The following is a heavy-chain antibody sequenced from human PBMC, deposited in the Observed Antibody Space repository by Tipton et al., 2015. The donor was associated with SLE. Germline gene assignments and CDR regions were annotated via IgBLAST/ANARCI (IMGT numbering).Heavy chain of an antibody. D-gene: IGHD6-19*01. Sequence: TLSLTCTVSGGSISSSSYYWGWIRQPPGKGLEWIGSIYYSGSTYYNPSLKSRVTISVDTSKNQFSLKLSSVTAADTAVYYCARSWHSSGWSPPYYFDYWGQGTLVTVSS. CDR3: ARSWHSSGWSPPYYFDY. V-gene: IGHV4-39*07. CDR1: GGSISSSSYY. J-gene: IGHJ4*02. CDR2: IYYSGST.